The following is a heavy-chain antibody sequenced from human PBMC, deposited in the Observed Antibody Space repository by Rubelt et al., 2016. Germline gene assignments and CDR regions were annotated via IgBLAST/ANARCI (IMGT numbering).Heavy chain of an antibody. V-gene: IGHV4-34*01. J-gene: IGHJ4*02. D-gene: IGHD6-19*01. CDR3: ARSGLAVAGPLDY. CDR2: INHSRST. Sequence: QVQLQQWGAGLLKPSETLSLTCAVYGGSFSGYYWSWIRQPPGKGLEWIGEINHSRSTNYNPSLQSRGAISVDTSKNQCSRKLGSVTAADTAVYYCARSGLAVAGPLDYWGQGTLVTVSS. CDR1: GGSFSGYY.